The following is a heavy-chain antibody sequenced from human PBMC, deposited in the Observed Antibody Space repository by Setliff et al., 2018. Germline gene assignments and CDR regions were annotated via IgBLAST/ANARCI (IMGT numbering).Heavy chain of an antibody. CDR3: ASGRDFWSGYLVY. Sequence: ASVKVSCKASGYTFATYGISWVRQAPGKGLEWMGGFDPEDGETIYAQKFQGRVTMTEDTSTDTAYMVLSRLRSDDTAVYYSASGRDFWSGYLVYWGQGTLVTVSS. CDR1: GYTFATYG. J-gene: IGHJ4*02. V-gene: IGHV1-24*01. D-gene: IGHD3-3*01. CDR2: FDPEDGET.